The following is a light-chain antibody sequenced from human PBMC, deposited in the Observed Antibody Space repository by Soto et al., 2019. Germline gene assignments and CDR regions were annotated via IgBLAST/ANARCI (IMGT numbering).Light chain of an antibody. CDR2: LNSDGSH. J-gene: IGLJ2*01. Sequence: QSVLTQSPSASASLGASVKLTCTLSSGHSSFAIAWHQQQPEKGPRYLMKLNSDGSHNKGDGIPDRFSGSSSGAERYLTISSLQSEDEADYYSQTWGTGFVVFDGGTKLTVL. CDR1: SGHSSFA. CDR3: QTWGTGFVV. V-gene: IGLV4-69*01.